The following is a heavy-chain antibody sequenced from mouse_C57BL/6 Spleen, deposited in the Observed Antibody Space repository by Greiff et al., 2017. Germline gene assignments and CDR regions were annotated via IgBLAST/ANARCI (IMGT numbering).Heavy chain of an antibody. CDR2: IYPGNSDT. J-gene: IGHJ1*03. CDR3: TRERFYDGYSHWDFDV. CDR1: GYTFTSYW. V-gene: IGHV1-5*01. Sequence: EVQLQQSGTVLARPGASVKMSCKTSGYTFTSYWMHWVKQRPGQGLEWIGAIYPGNSDTSYNQKFKGKAKLTAVTSASTAYMELSRLTNEESAVYSCTRERFYDGYSHWDFDVWGTGTTVTVSS. D-gene: IGHD2-3*01.